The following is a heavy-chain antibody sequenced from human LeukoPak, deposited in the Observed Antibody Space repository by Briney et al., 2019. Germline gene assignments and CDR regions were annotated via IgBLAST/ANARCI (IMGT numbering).Heavy chain of an antibody. Sequence: SETLSLTCTVSGGSMNNYYWNWIRQPPGKGLEWIGSIYYSGSTSYNPSLKSRVTISLDTSKNQFSLKLTSVTAADTAVYYCARKGYSISWYSPWGQGTLVTVSS. CDR2: IYYSGST. CDR3: ARKGYSISWYSP. CDR1: GGSMNNYY. D-gene: IGHD6-13*01. V-gene: IGHV4-39*07. J-gene: IGHJ5*02.